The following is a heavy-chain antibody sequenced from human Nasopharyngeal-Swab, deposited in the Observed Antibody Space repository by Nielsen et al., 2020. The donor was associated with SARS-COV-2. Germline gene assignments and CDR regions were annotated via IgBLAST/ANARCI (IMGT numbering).Heavy chain of an antibody. Sequence: GGSLRLSCAASGFTFSDYYMSWIRQAPGKGLEWVSYISNSSSYTNYADSVKGRFTISRDNAKNSLYLQMNSLRAEDTAVYYCARDWRGRYFDYWGQGTLVTVSS. J-gene: IGHJ4*02. CDR2: ISNSSSYT. CDR1: GFTFSDYY. D-gene: IGHD3-10*01. V-gene: IGHV3-11*05. CDR3: ARDWRGRYFDY.